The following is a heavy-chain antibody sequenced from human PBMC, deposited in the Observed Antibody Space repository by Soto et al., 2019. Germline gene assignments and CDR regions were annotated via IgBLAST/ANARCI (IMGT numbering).Heavy chain of an antibody. D-gene: IGHD3-22*01. CDR3: ARGSSSGYFDY. CDR2: ISSNGGST. Sequence: GGSLRLSCAASGFTFSKYVMHWVRQAPGKGLEYVSAISSNGGSTYYANSMMGRLTMSRDNSKNTLYLQMGSLRAEDMAVYYCARGSSSGYFDYWGQGTLVTVSS. J-gene: IGHJ4*02. V-gene: IGHV3-64*01. CDR1: GFTFSKYV.